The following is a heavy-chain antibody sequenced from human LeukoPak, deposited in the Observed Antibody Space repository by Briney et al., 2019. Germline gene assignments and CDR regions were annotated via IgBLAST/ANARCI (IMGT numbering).Heavy chain of an antibody. D-gene: IGHD2-15*01. CDR3: ASEYCSGGNCYFDY. Sequence: GESLKISCKGSEYSFATYWIGWVRQMPGQGLEWMGITFPGDSDTRYSPSFQGQVTISADKSISTAYLQWSRLKASDTAIYYCASEYCSGGNCYFDYWGQGTLVSVSS. V-gene: IGHV5-51*01. CDR1: EYSFATYW. CDR2: TFPGDSDT. J-gene: IGHJ4*02.